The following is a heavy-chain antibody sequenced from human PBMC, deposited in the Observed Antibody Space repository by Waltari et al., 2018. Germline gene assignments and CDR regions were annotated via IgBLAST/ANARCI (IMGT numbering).Heavy chain of an antibody. Sequence: QVQLQESGPGLVKPSETLSLTCTVSGGSISSYYWSWIRQPAGKGLEWIGRIYTSGSTNYNPSLKSRVTMSVDTSKNQFALKLSSVTAADTAVYYCARHEEDYYDSSGYWDAFDIWGQGTMVTVSS. J-gene: IGHJ3*02. V-gene: IGHV4-4*07. CDR2: IYTSGST. CDR3: ARHEEDYYDSSGYWDAFDI. CDR1: GGSISSYY. D-gene: IGHD3-22*01.